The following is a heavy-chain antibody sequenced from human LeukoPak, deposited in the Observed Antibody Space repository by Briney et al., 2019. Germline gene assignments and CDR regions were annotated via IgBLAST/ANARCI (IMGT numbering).Heavy chain of an antibody. CDR3: AIWTYYDFWSGPGE. V-gene: IGHV4-34*01. CDR2: INHSGST. J-gene: IGHJ4*02. Sequence: SETLSLTCAVYGGSFSGYYWSWIRQPPGKGLEWIGEINHSGSTNYNPSLKSRVTISVDTSKNQFSLKLSSVTAADTAVYYCAIWTYYDFWSGPGEWGQGTLVTVSS. D-gene: IGHD3-3*01. CDR1: GGSFSGYY.